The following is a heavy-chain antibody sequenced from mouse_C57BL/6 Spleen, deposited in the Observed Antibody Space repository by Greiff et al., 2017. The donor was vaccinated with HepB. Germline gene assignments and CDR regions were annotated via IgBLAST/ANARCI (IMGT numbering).Heavy chain of an antibody. J-gene: IGHJ2*01. CDR1: GFSLTSYG. V-gene: IGHV2-5*01. Sequence: QVQLQQSGPGLVQPSQSLSITCTVSGFSLTSYGVHWVRQSPGKGLEWLGVIWRGGSTDYNAAFMPRLSITKDNSKSQVFFKMNSLQADDTAIYYCAKNGVTLGAFDYWGQGTTLTVSS. CDR3: AKNGVTLGAFDY. D-gene: IGHD2-2*01. CDR2: IWRGGST.